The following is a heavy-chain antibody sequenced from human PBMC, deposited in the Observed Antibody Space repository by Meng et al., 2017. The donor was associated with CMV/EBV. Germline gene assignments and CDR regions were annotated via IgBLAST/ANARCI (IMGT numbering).Heavy chain of an antibody. CDR2: ISSISSYI. Sequence: SGFTFSSYSMNWVRQAPGKGLEWVSSISSISSYIYYADSVKGRFTISRDNAKTSLYLQMNSLRAEDTAVYYCARDFFDYGGNEFDYWGQGTLVTVSS. CDR3: ARDFFDYGGNEFDY. D-gene: IGHD4-23*01. V-gene: IGHV3-21*01. J-gene: IGHJ4*02. CDR1: GFTFSSYS.